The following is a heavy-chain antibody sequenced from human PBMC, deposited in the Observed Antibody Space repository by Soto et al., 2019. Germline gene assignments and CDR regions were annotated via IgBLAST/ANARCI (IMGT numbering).Heavy chain of an antibody. CDR1: GGTFSSYA. J-gene: IGHJ6*02. V-gene: IGHV1-69*06. Sequence: SVKVSFKASGGTFSSYAISWLRQAPGQGLEWMGGIIPIFGTANYAQKFQGRVTITADKSTSTAYMELSSLRSEDTAVYYCANFGWFRSQQHDYGMDVWGQGTTVTVSS. D-gene: IGHD6-13*01. CDR2: IIPIFGTA. CDR3: ANFGWFRSQQHDYGMDV.